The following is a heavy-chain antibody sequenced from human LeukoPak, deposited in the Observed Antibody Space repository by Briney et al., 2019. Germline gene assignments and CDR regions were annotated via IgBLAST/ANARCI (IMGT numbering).Heavy chain of an antibody. D-gene: IGHD6-19*01. CDR1: GFTFSSYE. CDR3: ARPYSSGWDNWFDP. Sequence: GGSLRLSCAASGFTFSSYEMNWVRQAPGKGLEWISYITTSGTTLDYADSVKGRFTISRDNAKSSLYLQMNSLRAEDTAVYYCARPYSSGWDNWFDPWGQGTLVTVSS. J-gene: IGHJ5*02. V-gene: IGHV3-48*03. CDR2: ITTSGTTL.